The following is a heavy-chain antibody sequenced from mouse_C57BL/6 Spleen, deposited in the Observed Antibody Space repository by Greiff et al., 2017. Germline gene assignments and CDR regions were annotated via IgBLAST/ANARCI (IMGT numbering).Heavy chain of an antibody. Sequence: EADGGLVQPKGSLKLSCAASGFTFNTYAMHWVRQAPGKGLEWVARIRSKSSNYATYYADSVKDRFTISRDDSQSMLYLQMNNLKTEDTAMYYCVRESDYDEGFAYWGQGTLVTVSA. CDR2: IRSKSSNYAT. J-gene: IGHJ3*01. CDR1: GFTFNTYA. D-gene: IGHD2-4*01. V-gene: IGHV10-3*01. CDR3: VRESDYDEGFAY.